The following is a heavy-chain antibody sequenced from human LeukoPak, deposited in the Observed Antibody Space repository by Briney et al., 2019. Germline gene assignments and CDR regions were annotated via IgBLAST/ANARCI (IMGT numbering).Heavy chain of an antibody. Sequence: PSETLSLTCAVYGGSFSGYYWSWIRQPPGKGLEWIGEINHSGSTNYNPSLKSRVTISVDTPKNQFSLKLSSVTAADTAVYYCARMEVGPHRFDPWGQGTLVTVSS. CDR1: GGSFSGYY. D-gene: IGHD3-3*01. CDR2: INHSGST. V-gene: IGHV4-34*01. J-gene: IGHJ5*02. CDR3: ARMEVGPHRFDP.